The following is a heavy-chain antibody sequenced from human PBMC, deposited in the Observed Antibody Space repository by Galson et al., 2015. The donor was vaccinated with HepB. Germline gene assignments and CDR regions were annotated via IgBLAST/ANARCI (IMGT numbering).Heavy chain of an antibody. Sequence: LRLSCAASGFNFSLYSMNWVRQAPGKGLEWVSSISSSGSYIYYGDSVKGRCTVSRDSAKTSVYLQMNSLRGDDTAVYYCARALPSGIRGGRGFDHWGQGTLVTVSS. J-gene: IGHJ4*02. CDR3: ARALPSGIRGGRGFDH. CDR2: ISSSGSYI. CDR1: GFNFSLYS. V-gene: IGHV3-21*03. D-gene: IGHD3-10*01.